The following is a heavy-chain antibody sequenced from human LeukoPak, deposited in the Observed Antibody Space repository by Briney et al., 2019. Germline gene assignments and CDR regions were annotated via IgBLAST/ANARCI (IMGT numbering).Heavy chain of an antibody. D-gene: IGHD1-14*01. CDR3: ARAGGTSWGDY. V-gene: IGHV3-7*03. Sequence: GGSLRLSCAASGFTFSSYWMTWVRQPPGKGLEWVANIKHDGSEKNYMDSVKGRFTTSRDNAKNSLYLQMNSLRGDDTAVYYCARAGGTSWGDYWGQGSLVTVSS. CDR2: IKHDGSEK. J-gene: IGHJ4*02. CDR1: GFTFSSYW.